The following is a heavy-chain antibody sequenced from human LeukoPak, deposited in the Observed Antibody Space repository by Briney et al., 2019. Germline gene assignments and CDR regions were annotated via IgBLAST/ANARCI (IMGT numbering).Heavy chain of an antibody. CDR2: IWYDGSNK. Sequence: GGSLRLSCAASGFTFSSYGMHWVRQAPGKGLEWVAVIWYDGSNKYYADSVKGRFTISRDNSKNTLYLQMNSLRAEDTAVYYCAREGPGYSSGLDYWGQGTLVTVSS. CDR3: AREGPGYSSGLDY. J-gene: IGHJ4*02. CDR1: GFTFSSYG. D-gene: IGHD6-19*01. V-gene: IGHV3-33*01.